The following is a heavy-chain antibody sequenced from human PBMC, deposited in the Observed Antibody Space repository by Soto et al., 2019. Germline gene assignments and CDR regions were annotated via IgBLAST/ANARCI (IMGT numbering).Heavy chain of an antibody. D-gene: IGHD4-4*01. V-gene: IGHV4-31*03. Sequence: PSETLSLTCTVSGGSISSGDYYWSWIRQRPGKGLEWIGYFYYSGGTYCNPSLKSRVTISVDTSKNQFSLKLSSVTAADTAVYYCARSRDDYNSFFDYWGQGALVTVSS. CDR1: GGSISSGDYY. J-gene: IGHJ4*02. CDR2: FYYSGGT. CDR3: ARSRDDYNSFFDY.